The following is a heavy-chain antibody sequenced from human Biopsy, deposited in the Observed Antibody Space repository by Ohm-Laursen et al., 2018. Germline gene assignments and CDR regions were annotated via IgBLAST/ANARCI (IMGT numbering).Heavy chain of an antibody. CDR2: ISYNERT. CDR1: GPSVKTSGYF. V-gene: IGHV4-31*03. J-gene: IGHJ2*01. CDR3: VREPRTGTAEAWYFDL. D-gene: IGHD3/OR15-3a*01. Sequence: TLSLTCSVSGPSVKTSGYFWAWIRQRPGKGFAWIGYISYNERTHYNPSLTSRLAISFDTSNNRISLKLRSVSVADKVVYYCVREPRTGTAEAWYFDLWGRGSPVTVPS.